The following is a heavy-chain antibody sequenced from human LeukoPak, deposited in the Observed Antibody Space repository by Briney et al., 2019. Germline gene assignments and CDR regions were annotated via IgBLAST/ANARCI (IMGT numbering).Heavy chain of an antibody. Sequence: PGGSLRLSCAASGFTFSSYWMSWVRQAPGKGLEWVANIKKDGSEKYYVDPVKGRFTISRDNAKNSLYLQMNSLRAEDTAVYYCASSASRWYYFDYWGQGTLVTVSS. D-gene: IGHD4-23*01. CDR3: ASSASRWYYFDY. CDR2: IKKDGSEK. J-gene: IGHJ4*02. V-gene: IGHV3-7*01. CDR1: GFTFSSYW.